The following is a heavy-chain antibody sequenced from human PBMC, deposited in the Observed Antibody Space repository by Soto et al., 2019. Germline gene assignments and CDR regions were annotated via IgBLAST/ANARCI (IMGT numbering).Heavy chain of an antibody. CDR2: IYHSGST. J-gene: IGHJ5*02. CDR3: ASRPPYYYGSGSYGFDP. D-gene: IGHD3-10*01. V-gene: IGHV4-30-2*01. Sequence: QLQLQESGSGLVKPSQTLSLTCAVSGGSISSGGYSWRWIRQPPGKGLECIGYIYHSGSTYYNPSLKSRVTISVDRSKNQFSLKLSSVTAADTAVYYCASRPPYYYGSGSYGFDPWGQGTLVTVSS. CDR1: GGSISSGGYS.